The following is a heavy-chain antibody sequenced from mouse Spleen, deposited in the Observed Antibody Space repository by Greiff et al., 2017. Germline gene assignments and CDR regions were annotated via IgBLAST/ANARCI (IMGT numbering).Heavy chain of an antibody. J-gene: IGHJ4*01. CDR2: IYPGDGDT. D-gene: IGHD1-1*01. CDR3: AVNYYGSSYGYAMDY. V-gene: IGHV1-82*01. Sequence: QVQLQQSGPELVKPGASVKISCKASGYAFSSSWMNWVKQRPGQGLEWIGRIYPGDGDTNYNGKFKGKATLTADKSSSTAYMQLSSLTSVDSAVYFCAVNYYGSSYGYAMDYWGQGTSVTVSS. CDR1: GYAFSSSW.